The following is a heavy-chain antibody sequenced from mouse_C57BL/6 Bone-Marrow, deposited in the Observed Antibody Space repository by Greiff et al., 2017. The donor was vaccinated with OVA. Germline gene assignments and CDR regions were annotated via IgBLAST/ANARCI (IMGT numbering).Heavy chain of an antibody. Sequence: EVQVVESGGGLVQPGGSLKLSCAASGFTFSDYGMAWVRQAPRKGPEWVAFISNLAYSIYYADTVTGRFPISRENAKNNLYLEMSSLRSEDTARYYCARTTTVYDWYFDVWGTGTTVTVSS. V-gene: IGHV5-15*01. CDR2: ISNLAYSI. D-gene: IGHD1-1*01. CDR3: ARTTTVYDWYFDV. J-gene: IGHJ1*03. CDR1: GFTFSDYG.